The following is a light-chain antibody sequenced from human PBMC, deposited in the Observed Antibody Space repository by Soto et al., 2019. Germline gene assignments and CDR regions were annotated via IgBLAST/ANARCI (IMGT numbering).Light chain of an antibody. CDR1: KNDVGVYNY. CDR2: DVS. J-gene: IGLJ1*01. CDR3: SSYTSSSTV. V-gene: IGLV2-14*01. Sequence: QSVLTQPASVSGSPGQSITISCTGNKNDVGVYNYVSWYQQHPGKAPKLMIYDVSNRPSGVSNRFSGSKSGNTASLTISGLQAEDEADYYCSSYTSSSTVFGTGTKVTVL.